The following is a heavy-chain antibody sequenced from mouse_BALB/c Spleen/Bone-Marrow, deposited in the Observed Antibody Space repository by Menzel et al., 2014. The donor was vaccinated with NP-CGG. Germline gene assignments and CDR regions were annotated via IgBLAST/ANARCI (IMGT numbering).Heavy chain of an antibody. D-gene: IGHD4-1*01. CDR1: GFNIKDTY. J-gene: IGHJ4*01. CDR2: IDPANGNT. V-gene: IGHV14-3*02. Sequence: VQLQQSGAELVKPGASVRLSCTASGFNIKDTYMHWVKQRPEQGLEWIGRIDPANGNTKYDPKFQGKATITADTSSNTAYLQLSSLTSEDTAVYYCARWEYYAVDYWGQGTSVTVSS. CDR3: ARWEYYAVDY.